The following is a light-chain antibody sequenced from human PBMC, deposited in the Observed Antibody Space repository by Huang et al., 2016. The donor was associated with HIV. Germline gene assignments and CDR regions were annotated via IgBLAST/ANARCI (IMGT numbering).Light chain of an antibody. CDR1: QDINNF. J-gene: IGKJ3*01. Sequence: IRMTQSPSSPTASTGDRVTITCRANQDINNFLAWYQQRPGSVPKLLIYAASTLQSGVPSWVSGNGSGTDFTLTIGCLHSEDVATYYCQQYDIHPLTFGPGTRVDIK. CDR2: AAS. V-gene: IGKV1-8*01. CDR3: QQYDIHPLT.